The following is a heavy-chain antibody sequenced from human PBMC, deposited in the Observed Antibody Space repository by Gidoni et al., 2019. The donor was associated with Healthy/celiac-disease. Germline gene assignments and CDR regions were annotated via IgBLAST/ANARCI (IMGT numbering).Heavy chain of an antibody. Sequence: QVQLVESGGGVVQPGRSLRLSCAASGFTFSSSGMHWVRQAPGKGLEWVAVIWYDGSNKYYADSVKGRFTISRDNSKNTLYLQMNSLRAEDTAVYYCAKDNGGADKAFDIWGQGTMVTVSS. D-gene: IGHD1-26*01. CDR1: GFTFSSSG. V-gene: IGHV3-33*06. J-gene: IGHJ3*02. CDR2: IWYDGSNK. CDR3: AKDNGGADKAFDI.